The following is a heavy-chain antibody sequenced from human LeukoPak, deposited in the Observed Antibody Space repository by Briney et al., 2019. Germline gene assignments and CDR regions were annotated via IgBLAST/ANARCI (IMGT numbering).Heavy chain of an antibody. V-gene: IGHV3-53*01. CDR2: IYSCGST. CDR1: GFTVSSNY. J-gene: IGHJ3*02. Sequence: GGSLRLSCAASGFTVSSNYMSWVRQAPGKGLEWVSVIYSCGSTYYADSVKGRFTISRDNSKNTLYLQMNSLRAEDTAVYYCARRISYYYDSSGYYKAHDAFDIWGQGTMVTVSS. D-gene: IGHD3-22*01. CDR3: ARRISYYYDSSGYYKAHDAFDI.